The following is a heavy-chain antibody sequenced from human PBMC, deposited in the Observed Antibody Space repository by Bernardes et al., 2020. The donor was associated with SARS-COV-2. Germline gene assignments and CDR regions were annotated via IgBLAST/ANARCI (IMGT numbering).Heavy chain of an antibody. V-gene: IGHV1-8*01. CDR3: ARGPAFTSDYHYFFAMDV. CDR1: GYTFTHYN. J-gene: IGHJ6*02. CDR2: VNPNSGNT. Sequence: ASVKVSCTASGYTFTHYNVNWVRQAPGQGLEWMGWVNPNSGNTDQAQKFQGRVTMTMNNSISTAYMELSSLRSEDTAVYYCARGPAFTSDYHYFFAMDVWGQGTAVTVSS.